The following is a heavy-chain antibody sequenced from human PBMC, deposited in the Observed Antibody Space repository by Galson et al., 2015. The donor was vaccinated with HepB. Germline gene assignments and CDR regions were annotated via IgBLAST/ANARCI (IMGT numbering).Heavy chain of an antibody. CDR1: GFTFTSYG. J-gene: IGHJ4*02. V-gene: IGHV3-33*01. Sequence: SLRLSCAASGFTFTSYGVQWVRQAPGKGLEWLAITWFDGSRTYYADSVKGRFTVSRDNTKNTLYLQMNNLRVEDTAVYYCVRGGDGDLYYFDYWGQGTLVTVSS. D-gene: IGHD4-17*01. CDR3: VRGGDGDLYYFDY. CDR2: TWFDGSRT.